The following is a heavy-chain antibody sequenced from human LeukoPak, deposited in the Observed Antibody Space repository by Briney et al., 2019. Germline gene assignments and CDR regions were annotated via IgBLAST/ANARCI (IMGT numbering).Heavy chain of an antibody. CDR1: GCTFSSYA. J-gene: IGHJ4*02. V-gene: IGHV1-69*04. D-gene: IGHD4-23*01. CDR3: ARDSASLDYGCNGAYPSHFDY. Sequence: ASVKVSCKASGCTFSSYAISWVRQAPGQGLEWMGRIIPILGIANYAQKFQGRATITADKSTSTAYMELSSLRSEDTAVYYCARDSASLDYGCNGAYPSHFDYLGQGTLVTVSS. CDR2: IIPILGIA.